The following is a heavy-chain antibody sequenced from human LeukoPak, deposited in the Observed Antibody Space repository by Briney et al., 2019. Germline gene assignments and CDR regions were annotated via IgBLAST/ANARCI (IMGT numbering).Heavy chain of an antibody. V-gene: IGHV3-30*18. J-gene: IGHJ6*02. CDR3: AKDKGDYFGDYYGMDV. Sequence: GGSLRLSCAASGFTFSSYGMHWVRQAPGKGLEGVAVISYDGSNKYYADSVKGRFTISRDNSKNTLYLQMNSLRAEDTAVYYCAKDKGDYFGDYYGMDVWGQGTTVTVSS. D-gene: IGHD2/OR15-2a*01. CDR2: ISYDGSNK. CDR1: GFTFSSYG.